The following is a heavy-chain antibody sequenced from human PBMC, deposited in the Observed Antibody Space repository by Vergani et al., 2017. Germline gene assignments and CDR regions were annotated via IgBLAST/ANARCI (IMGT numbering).Heavy chain of an antibody. J-gene: IGHJ4*02. Sequence: VQLQQWGAGLLKPSETLSLTCAVYGGSFSGYYWSWIRQPPGKGLEWIGEINHSGSTNYNPSRKSRVTISVDTSKNQFSLKLSSVTAADTAVYYCARLGGIAAAGFDYWGQGTLVTVSS. CDR1: GGSFSGYY. CDR2: INHSGST. CDR3: ARLGGIAAAGFDY. V-gene: IGHV4-34*01. D-gene: IGHD6-13*01.